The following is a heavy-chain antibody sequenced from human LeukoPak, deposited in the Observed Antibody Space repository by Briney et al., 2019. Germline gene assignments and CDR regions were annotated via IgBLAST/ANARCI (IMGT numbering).Heavy chain of an antibody. CDR1: GYTFTGYY. Sequence: GASVKVSCKASGYTFTGYYMHWVRQAPGQGLEWMGWINPNSGGTNYAQKFQDRVTMTWDTSISTAYMDLSRLRFDDTAVYYCATGAYYYDISGYFYYFDYWGQGTLVTVSS. J-gene: IGHJ4*02. CDR3: ATGAYYYDISGYFYYFDY. D-gene: IGHD3-22*01. CDR2: INPNSGGT. V-gene: IGHV1-2*02.